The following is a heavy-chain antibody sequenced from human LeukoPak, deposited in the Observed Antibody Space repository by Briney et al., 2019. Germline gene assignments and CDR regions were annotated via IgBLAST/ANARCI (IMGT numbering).Heavy chain of an antibody. CDR2: IKQDGSEK. D-gene: IGHD3-10*01. Sequence: GGSLRLSCAASGFTFSSYWMSWVRQAPGKGLEWVANIKQDGSEKYYVDSVKGRFTISRDNAKNSLYLQMNSLRAEDTAVYCCARIFSVVRGVMIAFDIWGQGTMVTVSS. CDR3: ARIFSVVRGVMIAFDI. V-gene: IGHV3-7*01. J-gene: IGHJ3*02. CDR1: GFTFSSYW.